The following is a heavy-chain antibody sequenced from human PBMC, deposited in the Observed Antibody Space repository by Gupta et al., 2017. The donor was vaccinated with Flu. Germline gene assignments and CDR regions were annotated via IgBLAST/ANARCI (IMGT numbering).Heavy chain of an antibody. Sequence: QVQLVEAGGGVVQPGRSLRLPCAASGFTFSAYAMHWVRQAPGKGLEWVALVSYHGSDIYYADSVKGRFTISRDNYRNTLFLQMNNLRAEDTAIYFCAKATIIAPGYYFDSWGQGTLVTVSS. CDR1: GFTFSAYA. V-gene: IGHV3-30*04. CDR3: AKATIIAPGYYFDS. D-gene: IGHD6-13*01. J-gene: IGHJ4*02. CDR2: VSYHGSDI.